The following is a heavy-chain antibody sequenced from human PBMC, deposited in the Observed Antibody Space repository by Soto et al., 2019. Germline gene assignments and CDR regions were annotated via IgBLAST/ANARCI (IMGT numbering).Heavy chain of an antibody. CDR2: IHHSGST. Sequence: LSLTCAVSGDSISRRNWWSWVRQSPGQGLEWIGEIHHSGSTNYNLSLKSRVTISIDKSKNHFSLRLDSVTAADTAVYYCARNFDIAATGTAFDSWGRGVLVTVSS. D-gene: IGHD6-13*01. CDR3: ARNFDIAATGTAFDS. CDR1: GDSISRRNW. V-gene: IGHV4-4*02. J-gene: IGHJ4*02.